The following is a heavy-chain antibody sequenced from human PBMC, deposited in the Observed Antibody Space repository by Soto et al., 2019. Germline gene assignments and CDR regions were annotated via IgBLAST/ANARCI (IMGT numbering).Heavy chain of an antibody. D-gene: IGHD3-10*01. V-gene: IGHV3-33*01. Sequence: PGGSLRLSCAASGFTFSSYGMHWVRQAPGKGLEWVAVIWYDGSNKYYADSVKGRFTISRDNSKNTLYLQMNSLRAEDTAVYYCARDYRVGTMVRGVILYGMDVWGQGTTVTVSS. CDR1: GFTFSSYG. CDR2: IWYDGSNK. CDR3: ARDYRVGTMVRGVILYGMDV. J-gene: IGHJ6*02.